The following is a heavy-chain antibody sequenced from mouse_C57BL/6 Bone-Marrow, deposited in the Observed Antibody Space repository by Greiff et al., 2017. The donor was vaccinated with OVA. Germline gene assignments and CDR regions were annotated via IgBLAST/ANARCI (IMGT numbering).Heavy chain of an antibody. J-gene: IGHJ1*03. Sequence: EVQLQQSGAELVRPGTSVKLSCKASGYTFTSYWMHWVKQRPGQGLEWIGAIYPGNSDTSYNQKFKGKAKLTAVTSASTAYMELSSLTNEDSAVYYCTRSGFTTVVAHWYFDVWGTGTTVTVSS. CDR3: TRSGFTTVVAHWYFDV. CDR2: IYPGNSDT. CDR1: GYTFTSYW. V-gene: IGHV1-5*01. D-gene: IGHD1-1*01.